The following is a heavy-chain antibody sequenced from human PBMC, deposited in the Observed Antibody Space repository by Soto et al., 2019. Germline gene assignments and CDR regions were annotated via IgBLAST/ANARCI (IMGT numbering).Heavy chain of an antibody. V-gene: IGHV4-38-2*01. D-gene: IGHD3-3*01. CDR1: AYSISSGYY. CDR3: ASNFWSGFYTIHDPEPTSYSYGLGV. CDR2: VYHSGST. J-gene: IGHJ6*02. Sequence: PSETLSLTCAVSAYSISSGYYWAWIRQPPGKGLEWIGSVYHSGSTYYNPPLKSRVTISVDTSKNQFSLQLRCLTAADTAVYYCASNFWSGFYTIHDPEPTSYSYGLGVWGQGTTVTVSS.